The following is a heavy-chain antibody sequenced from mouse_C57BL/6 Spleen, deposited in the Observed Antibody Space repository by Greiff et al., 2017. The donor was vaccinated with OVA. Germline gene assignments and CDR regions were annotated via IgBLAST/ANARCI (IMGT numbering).Heavy chain of an antibody. D-gene: IGHD1-1*01. CDR2: INPNYGTT. J-gene: IGHJ4*01. CDR1: GYSFTDYN. Sequence: EVKVVESGPELVKPGASVKISCKASGYSFTDYNMNWVKQSNGKSLEWIGVINPNYGTTSYNQKFKGKATLTVDQSSSTAYMQLNSLTSEDSAVYYCARLTTVVAMDYWGQGTSVTVSS. V-gene: IGHV1-39*01. CDR3: ARLTTVVAMDY.